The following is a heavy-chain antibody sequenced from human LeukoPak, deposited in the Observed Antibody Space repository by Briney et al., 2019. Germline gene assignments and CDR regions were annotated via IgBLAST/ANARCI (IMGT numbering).Heavy chain of an antibody. V-gene: IGHV4-39*07. CDR3: ARDIQGVGFDP. CDR2: IYYSGST. CDR1: GGSISSSSYY. J-gene: IGHJ5*02. D-gene: IGHD3-16*01. Sequence: PSETLSLTCTVSGGSISSSSYYWGWIRQPPGKGLEWIGSIYYSGSTYYNPSLKSRVTISVDTSKNQFSLKLSSVTAADTAVYYCARDIQGVGFDPWGQGTLVTVSS.